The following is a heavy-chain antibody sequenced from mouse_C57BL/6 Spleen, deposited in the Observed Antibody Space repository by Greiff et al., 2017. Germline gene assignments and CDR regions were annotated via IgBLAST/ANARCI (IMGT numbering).Heavy chain of an antibody. CDR1: GYAFSSSW. V-gene: IGHV1-82*01. Sequence: QVQLQQSGPELVKPGASVKISCKASGYAFSSSWMNWVKQRPGKGLEWIGRIYPGDGDTNYNGKFKGKATLTADKSSSTAYMQLSSLTSEDSAVYFCARSSTGTAMDYWGQGTSVTVSS. D-gene: IGHD4-1*02. CDR3: ARSSTGTAMDY. J-gene: IGHJ4*01. CDR2: IYPGDGDT.